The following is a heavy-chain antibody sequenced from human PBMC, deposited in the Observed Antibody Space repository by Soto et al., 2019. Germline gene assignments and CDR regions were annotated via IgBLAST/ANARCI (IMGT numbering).Heavy chain of an antibody. V-gene: IGHV3-9*01. J-gene: IGHJ4*02. CDR1: GFTFDDYA. CDR2: ISWNSGSI. CDR3: AKDMDVGCSSTRCYTLFDY. Sequence: GGSLRLSCAASGFTFDDYAMHWVRQAPGKGLEWVSGISWNSGSIAYADSVQGRFTISRDNAKYSLYLQMNSLRAEDTALYYCAKDMDVGCSSTRCYTLFDYWGQGTLVTVSS. D-gene: IGHD2-2*02.